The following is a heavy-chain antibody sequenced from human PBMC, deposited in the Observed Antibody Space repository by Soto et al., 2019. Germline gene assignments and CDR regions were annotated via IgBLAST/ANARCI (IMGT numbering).Heavy chain of an antibody. Sequence: SETLSLTCTVSGGSISSSSYYWGWIRQPPGKGLEWIREIYYSGSTYYNPSLKSRVTISVDTSKNQFSLKLSSVTAADTAVYYCVAYYYMDVWGKGTRSPSP. CDR3: VAYYYMDV. V-gene: IGHV4-39*07. CDR1: GGSISSSSYY. CDR2: IYYSGST. J-gene: IGHJ6*03.